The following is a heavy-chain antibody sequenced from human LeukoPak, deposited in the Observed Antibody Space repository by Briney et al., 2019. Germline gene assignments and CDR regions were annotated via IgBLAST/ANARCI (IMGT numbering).Heavy chain of an antibody. Sequence: GGSLRLSCAASRFTFSTHGMHWVRQAPGKGLEWVAVISYHGSNKHYADSVKGRFTISRDNSKNSLYLQMHSLRPEDTAVYCCARAYSGSFYEAFDFWGQGTMVTVSS. CDR1: RFTFSTHG. CDR2: ISYHGSNK. V-gene: IGHV3-30-3*01. J-gene: IGHJ3*01. CDR3: ARAYSGSFYEAFDF. D-gene: IGHD1-26*01.